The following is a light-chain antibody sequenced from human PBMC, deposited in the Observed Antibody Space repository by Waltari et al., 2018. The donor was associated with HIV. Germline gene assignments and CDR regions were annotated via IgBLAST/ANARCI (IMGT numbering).Light chain of an antibody. CDR1: SSNIGSNY. V-gene: IGLV1-47*01. J-gene: IGLJ1*01. CDR3: AAWGDSLTSYV. CDR2: RNN. Sequence: QSVLTQPPSASATPGQRVTISCSGSSSNIGSNYVYWYKQLPGTAPKLLIYRNNQRPSGVPDRFSGSKSGTSASLAISGLRSEDEADYYCAAWGDSLTSYVFGTGTKVTVL.